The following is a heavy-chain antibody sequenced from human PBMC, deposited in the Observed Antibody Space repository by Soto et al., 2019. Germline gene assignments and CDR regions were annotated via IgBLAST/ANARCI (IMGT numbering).Heavy chain of an antibody. Sequence: SETLSLTCTVSGGPISRGDYYWSWIRQPPEKGLEWIGYIYYSGSTYYNPSLKSRVTISVDTSKNQFSLKLSSVTAADTAVYYCARTMYYYDSSGYLIWGQGTMVTVSS. V-gene: IGHV4-30-4*08. CDR1: GGPISRGDYY. CDR2: IYYSGST. CDR3: ARTMYYYDSSGYLI. J-gene: IGHJ3*02. D-gene: IGHD3-22*01.